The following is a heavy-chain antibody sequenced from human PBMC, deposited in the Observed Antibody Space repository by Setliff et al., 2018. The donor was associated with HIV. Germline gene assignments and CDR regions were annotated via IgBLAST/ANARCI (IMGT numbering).Heavy chain of an antibody. CDR1: GFIFSTYS. CDR2: IRYDESDK. D-gene: IGHD3-3*01. V-gene: IGHV3-30*02. CDR3: AKDGSDNFWSGYYVVARRGMDV. Sequence: PGGSLRLSCAASGFIFSTYSMNWVRQSPGKGLEWVAFIRYDESDKQYADSVKGRFTISRDNSKNTLYLQMNSLRDEDTAVYFCAKDGSDNFWSGYYVVARRGMDVWGQGTTVTVSS. J-gene: IGHJ6*02.